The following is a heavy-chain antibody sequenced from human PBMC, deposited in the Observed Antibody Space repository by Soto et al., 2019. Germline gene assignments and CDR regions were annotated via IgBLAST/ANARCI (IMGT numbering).Heavy chain of an antibody. J-gene: IGHJ4*02. Sequence: GSVRLSCAASGFTFTRNSMNWVRQAPGKGLEWVSSISSTTNYIYYGDSMKGRFTISRDNAKNSLYLEMNSLRAEDTAVYYCARESEDLTSNFDYWGQGTLVTVSS. CDR3: ARESEDLTSNFDY. CDR1: GFTFTRNS. V-gene: IGHV3-21*06. CDR2: ISSTTNYI.